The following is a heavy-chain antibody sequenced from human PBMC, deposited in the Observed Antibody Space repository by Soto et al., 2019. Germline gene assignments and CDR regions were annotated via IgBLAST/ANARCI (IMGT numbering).Heavy chain of an antibody. CDR3: ARARLDTLPYYYYYGMDV. J-gene: IGHJ6*02. V-gene: IGHV1-18*01. Sequence: QVQLVQSGAEVKKPGASVKVSCKASGYTFTSYGISWVRQAPGQGLEWMGWISAYNGNTNYAQKLQGRVTMTTDTSTSTAYMELRSLRSADTAVYYYARARLDTLPYYYYYGMDVWGQGTTVTVSS. D-gene: IGHD2-15*01. CDR1: GYTFTSYG. CDR2: ISAYNGNT.